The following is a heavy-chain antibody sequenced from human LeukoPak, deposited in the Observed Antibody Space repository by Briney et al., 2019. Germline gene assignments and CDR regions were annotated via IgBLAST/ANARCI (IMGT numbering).Heavy chain of an antibody. Sequence: ASVKVSCKASGYTFTSYGISWVRQAPGQGLEWMGWISAYNGNTNYAQKLQGRVTMTTDTSTSTAYMELRSLRSDDTAVYYCARDLTSAGNSGWYGSLDYWGQGTLVTVSS. CDR2: ISAYNGNT. J-gene: IGHJ4*02. D-gene: IGHD6-19*01. V-gene: IGHV1-18*01. CDR1: GYTFTSYG. CDR3: ARDLTSAGNSGWYGSLDY.